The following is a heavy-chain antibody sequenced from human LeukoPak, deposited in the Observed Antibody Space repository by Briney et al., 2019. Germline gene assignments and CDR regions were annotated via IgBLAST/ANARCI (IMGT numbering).Heavy chain of an antibody. CDR1: GFTLSSYA. D-gene: IGHD6-13*01. CDR2: MLFDGTNK. V-gene: IGHV3-30-3*01. CDR3: VRESLLFLAVDGPFDY. Sequence: GGSLRLSCTGSGFTLSSYAVHWVRQAPGKGLEWVAVMLFDGTNKRYAESVKGRFTVSRDNSKNSVYLQMNSLRLDDTAIYYCVRESLLFLAVDGPFDYWGQGTLVTVSS. J-gene: IGHJ4*02.